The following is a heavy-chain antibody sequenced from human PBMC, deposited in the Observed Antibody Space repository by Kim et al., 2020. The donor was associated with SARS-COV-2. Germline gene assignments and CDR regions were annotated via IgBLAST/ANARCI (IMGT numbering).Heavy chain of an antibody. D-gene: IGHD6-13*01. V-gene: IGHV3-30*18. CDR3: AKGGRYSSSWNPYYYYGMDV. CDR2: ISYDGSNK. CDR1: GFTFSSYG. Sequence: GGSLRLSCAASGFTFSSYGMHWVRQAPGKGLEWVAVISYDGSNKYYADSVKGRFTISRDNSKNTLYLQMNSLRAEDTAVYYCAKGGRYSSSWNPYYYYGMDVWGQGTTVTVSS. J-gene: IGHJ6*02.